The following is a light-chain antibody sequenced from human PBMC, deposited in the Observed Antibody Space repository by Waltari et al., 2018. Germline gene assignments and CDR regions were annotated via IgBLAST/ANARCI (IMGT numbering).Light chain of an antibody. Sequence: QSVLTQPPSAPGTPGQKITISCSGRTSNIGSNTVDWYQQLPGTAPKPLMYSNNLRPSGVPERFYGSKSGSSASLAIFGLQSEDDADYYCAAWDDSLKGVVFGGGTKVTVL. J-gene: IGLJ2*01. CDR3: AAWDDSLKGVV. CDR1: TSNIGSNT. CDR2: SNN. V-gene: IGLV1-44*01.